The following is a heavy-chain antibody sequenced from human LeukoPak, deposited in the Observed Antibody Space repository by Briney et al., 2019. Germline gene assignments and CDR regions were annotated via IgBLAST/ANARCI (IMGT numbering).Heavy chain of an antibody. CDR3: VVVAIFDY. D-gene: IGHD2-15*01. J-gene: IGHJ4*02. V-gene: IGHV1-18*01. Sequence: VASVTVSCTASGYTFTSYGISWVRQAPGQGLEWMGWISAYNGNTNYAQKLQGRVPMTTDTSTSTAYMELRSLRSDDTAVYYCVVVAIFDYWGQGTLVTVSS. CDR2: ISAYNGNT. CDR1: GYTFTSYG.